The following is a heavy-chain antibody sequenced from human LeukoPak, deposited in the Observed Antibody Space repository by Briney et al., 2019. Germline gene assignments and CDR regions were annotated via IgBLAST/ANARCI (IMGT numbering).Heavy chain of an antibody. J-gene: IGHJ4*02. D-gene: IGHD6-25*01. CDR2: IHPDGDTT. Sequence: GASVKVSCKASGYTFTSYGISWVRQAPGQGLEWMGTIHPDGDTTNYAQKFQGRVTMTRDTSTSRVYMDLSSLRSEDTAVYYCAREAIAAGKNFDYWGQGTLVTVSS. V-gene: IGHV1-46*01. CDR1: GYTFTSYG. CDR3: AREAIAAGKNFDY.